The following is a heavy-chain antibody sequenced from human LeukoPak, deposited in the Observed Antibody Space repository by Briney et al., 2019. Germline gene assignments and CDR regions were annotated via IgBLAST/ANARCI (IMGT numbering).Heavy chain of an antibody. CDR2: ISSSTTYI. Sequence: PGGSLRLSRAASGFTFSTYSMNWVRQAPGKGLEWVSYISSSTTYIYYADSVKGRFTISRDNAKNSLYPQMNSLRAEDTSVYYCARDRGYCSGGSCYSNAFDIWGQGTMVTVSS. J-gene: IGHJ3*02. V-gene: IGHV3-21*01. D-gene: IGHD2-15*01. CDR3: ARDRGYCSGGSCYSNAFDI. CDR1: GFTFSTYS.